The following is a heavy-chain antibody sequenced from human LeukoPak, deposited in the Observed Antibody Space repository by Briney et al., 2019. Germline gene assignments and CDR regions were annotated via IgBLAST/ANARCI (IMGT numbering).Heavy chain of an antibody. J-gene: IGHJ6*03. V-gene: IGHV4-59*01. D-gene: IGHD2-2*01. CDR2: IYYSGST. CDR1: GGSISSYY. Sequence: SETLSLTCTVSGGSISSYYWSWIRQPPGKGLEWIGYIYYSGSTNYNPSLKSRVTISVDTSKNQFSLKLSSVTAADTAVYYCVRVRFASSPGGYYYYYMDVWGKGTTVTVSS. CDR3: VRVRFASSPGGYYYYYMDV.